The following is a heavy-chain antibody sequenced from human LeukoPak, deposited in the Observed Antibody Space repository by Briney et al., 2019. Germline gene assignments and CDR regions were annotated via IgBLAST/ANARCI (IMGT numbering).Heavy chain of an antibody. Sequence: GGSLRLSCAASGFTFSSYSMNWVRQAPGKGLEWVSSISSSSSSYIYYADSVKGRFTISRDNAKNSLYLQMNSLRAEDTAVYYCARDQTVTTFSHYYYCYMDVWGKGTTVTVSS. CDR1: GFTFSSYS. V-gene: IGHV3-21*01. CDR3: ARDQTVTTFSHYYYCYMDV. J-gene: IGHJ6*03. D-gene: IGHD4-17*01. CDR2: ISSSSSSYI.